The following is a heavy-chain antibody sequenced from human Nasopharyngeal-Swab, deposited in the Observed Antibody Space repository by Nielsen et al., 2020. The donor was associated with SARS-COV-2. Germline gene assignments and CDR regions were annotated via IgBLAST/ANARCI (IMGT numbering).Heavy chain of an antibody. CDR1: GFTFSSYG. J-gene: IGHJ4*02. V-gene: IGHV3-30*18. CDR3: AKEKGSGYSGYGGAFDY. D-gene: IGHD5-12*01. CDR2: ISYDGSNK. Sequence: GSLRLSCAASGFTFSSYGMHWVRQAPGKGLEWVAVISYDGSNKYYADSVKGRFTISRDNSKNTLYLQMNSLRAEDTAVYYCAKEKGSGYSGYGGAFDYWGQGTLVTVSS.